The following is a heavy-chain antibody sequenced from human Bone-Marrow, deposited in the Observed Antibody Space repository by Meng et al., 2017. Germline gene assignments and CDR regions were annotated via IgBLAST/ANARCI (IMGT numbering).Heavy chain of an antibody. Sequence: ASVKVSCKPSGYNFPDYSIHWVRRAPGQGREWMGRINPKSGDTHYAQKFQARVTMTGDTSISTAYMELSGLRSDDTAMYYCARDEDISAAGKLFGDYWGQGTLVTVSS. CDR2: INPKSGDT. CDR3: ARDEDISAAGKLFGDY. J-gene: IGHJ4*02. CDR1: GYNFPDYS. V-gene: IGHV1-2*06. D-gene: IGHD6-25*01.